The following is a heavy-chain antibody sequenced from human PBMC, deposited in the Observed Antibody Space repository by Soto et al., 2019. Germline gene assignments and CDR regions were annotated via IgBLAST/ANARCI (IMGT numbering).Heavy chain of an antibody. D-gene: IGHD3-16*01. J-gene: IGHJ5*02. Sequence: SGPTLVNPTQTLTLTCTFSGFSLSTSGVGVGWIRQPPGKALEWLALIYWDDDKRYSPSLKSRLTITKDTSKNQVVLIMTNMDPVDTATYYCARNYDYVWGSYDWFDPWGQGTLVTVSS. CDR2: IYWDDDK. CDR1: GFSLSTSGVG. V-gene: IGHV2-5*02. CDR3: ARNYDYVWGSYDWFDP.